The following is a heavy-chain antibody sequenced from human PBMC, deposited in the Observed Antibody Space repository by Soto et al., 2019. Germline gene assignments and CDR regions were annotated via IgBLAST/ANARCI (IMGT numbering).Heavy chain of an antibody. CDR1: GGTFSSYA. V-gene: IGHV1-69*01. J-gene: IGHJ6*02. Sequence: QVQLVQSGAEVKKPGSSVKVSCKASGGTFSSYAISWVRQAPGQGLEWMGGIIPIFGTANYAQKFQGRVTITADEPTSTAYMELSSLRSEDTAVYYCARGRAEAYGDYYGMDVWGQGTTVTVSS. CDR2: IIPIFGTA. D-gene: IGHD4-17*01. CDR3: ARGRAEAYGDYYGMDV.